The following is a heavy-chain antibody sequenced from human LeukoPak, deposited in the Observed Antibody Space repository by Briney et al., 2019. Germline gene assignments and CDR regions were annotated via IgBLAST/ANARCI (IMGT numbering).Heavy chain of an antibody. CDR3: ARDLRYYYDSSGYYSLAY. Sequence: SVKVSCKASGGTFSSYAISWVRQAPGQGLEWMGGIIPIFGTANYAQKFQGRVTMTTDTSTSTAYMELRSLRSDATAVYYCARDLRYYYDSSGYYSLAYWGQGTLVTVSS. CDR1: GGTFSSYA. J-gene: IGHJ4*02. D-gene: IGHD3-22*01. V-gene: IGHV1-69*05. CDR2: IIPIFGTA.